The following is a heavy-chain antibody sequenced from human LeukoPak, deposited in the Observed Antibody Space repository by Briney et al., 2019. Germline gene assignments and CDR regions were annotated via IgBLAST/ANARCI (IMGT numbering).Heavy chain of an antibody. J-gene: IGHJ4*02. CDR3: AGQHDGNGYYFY. D-gene: IGHD3-22*01. V-gene: IGHV4-38-2*01. CDR2: IYHSGST. CDR1: GNSITSNYY. Sequence: WETLSLTCAVMGNSITSNYYWGWIRQPPGKGLEWIGSIYHSGSTYYNPSLKSRVTISVDSSKDRFSLKLSSVTAADTALYYCAGQHDGNGYYFYWGQGTLVTVSS.